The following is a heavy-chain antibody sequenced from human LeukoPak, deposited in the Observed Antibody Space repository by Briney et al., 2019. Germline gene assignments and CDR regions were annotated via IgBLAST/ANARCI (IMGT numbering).Heavy chain of an antibody. J-gene: IGHJ4*02. CDR1: GGSISSGGYY. D-gene: IGHD5-24*01. CDR2: IYYSGST. CDR3: ARGVGEMTTYYFDY. V-gene: IGHV4-61*08. Sequence: PSQTLSLTCTVPGGSISSGGYYGSCIRPPPGKGLGGFGYIYYSGSTNYNPSLKSRVTISVDTSKNQFSLKLSSVTAADTAVYYCARGVGEMTTYYFDYWGQGTLVTVSS.